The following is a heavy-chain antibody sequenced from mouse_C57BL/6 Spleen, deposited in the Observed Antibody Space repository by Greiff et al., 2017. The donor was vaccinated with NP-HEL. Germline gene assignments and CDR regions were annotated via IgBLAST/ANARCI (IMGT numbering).Heavy chain of an antibody. CDR3: ARFSNYGYERSPFAY. D-gene: IGHD2-2*01. J-gene: IGHJ3*01. V-gene: IGHV1-4*01. CDR1: GYTFTSYT. Sequence: QVQLKQSGAELARPGASVKMSCKASGYTFTSYTMHWVKQRPGQGLEWIGYINPSSGYTKYNQKFKDKATLTADKSSSTAYMQLSSLTSEDSAVYYCARFSNYGYERSPFAYWGQGTLVTVSA. CDR2: INPSSGYT.